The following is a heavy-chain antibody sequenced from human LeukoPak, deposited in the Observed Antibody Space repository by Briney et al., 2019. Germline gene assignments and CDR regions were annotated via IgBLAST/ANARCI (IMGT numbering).Heavy chain of an antibody. J-gene: IGHJ6*02. CDR3: AKTSVAGTYFSYGMDV. Sequence: GGSLRLSCAASGITFSSYAMSWVRQAPGKGLEWVSAISGSGGSTYYADSVKGRFTISRDNSKNTLYLQMNSLRAEDTAVYYCAKTSVAGTYFSYGMDVWGQGTTVTVSS. V-gene: IGHV3-23*01. CDR2: ISGSGGST. CDR1: GITFSSYA. D-gene: IGHD6-19*01.